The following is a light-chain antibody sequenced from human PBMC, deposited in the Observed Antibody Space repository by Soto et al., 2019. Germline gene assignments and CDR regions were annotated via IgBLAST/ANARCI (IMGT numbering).Light chain of an antibody. CDR1: QSVSSY. Sequence: EIVLTQSPATLSLSPGERATLSCRASQSVSSYLAWYQQKPGQAPRLLIYHASNRATGIPARFSGSGSGTDFTLTISSLEPEGFAVYYCQQRSNWPPGFGGGTKVEIK. V-gene: IGKV3-11*01. CDR3: QQRSNWPPG. J-gene: IGKJ4*01. CDR2: HAS.